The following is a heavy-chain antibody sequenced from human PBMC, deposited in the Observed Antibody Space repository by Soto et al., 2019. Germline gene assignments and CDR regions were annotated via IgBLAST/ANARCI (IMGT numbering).Heavy chain of an antibody. Sequence: ASVKVSCKASGYTFTSYAMHWVRQAPGQRLEWMGWINAGNGNTKYSQKFQGRVTITRDTSASTAYMELSSLRSEDTAVYYCASWSSGYCSSTSCYAGGWFDPWGQGTLVTVSS. J-gene: IGHJ5*02. CDR2: INAGNGNT. V-gene: IGHV1-3*01. CDR3: ASWSSGYCSSTSCYAGGWFDP. D-gene: IGHD2-2*01. CDR1: GYTFTSYA.